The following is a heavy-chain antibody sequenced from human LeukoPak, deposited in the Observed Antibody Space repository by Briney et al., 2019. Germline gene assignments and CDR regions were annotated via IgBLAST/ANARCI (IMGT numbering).Heavy chain of an antibody. D-gene: IGHD3-22*01. Sequence: GGSLRLSCAASGFTFSNYWMSWVRQAPGKGLEWLANINHYGSEMYYVDSVKGRFTISRDNGKNSLYLQINSLRADDTAVYYCARDQGSMIVVRTTIWYFDLWGRGNRLPVSS. J-gene: IGHJ2*01. CDR2: INHYGSEM. CDR1: GFTFSNYW. CDR3: ARDQGSMIVVRTTIWYFDL. V-gene: IGHV3-7*01.